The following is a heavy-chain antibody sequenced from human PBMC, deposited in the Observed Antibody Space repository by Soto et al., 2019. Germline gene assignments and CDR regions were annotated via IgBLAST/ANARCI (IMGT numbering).Heavy chain of an antibody. CDR2: INHSGST. CDR1: GGSFSGYY. V-gene: IGHV4-34*01. J-gene: IGHJ6*03. Sequence: SETLSLTCAVYGGSFSGYYWSWIRQPPGKGLEWIGEINHSGSTNYNPSLKSRVTISVDTSKNQFSLKLSSVTAADTAVYYCARTDLNYYSNYRDYYYYYMDVWGKGTTVTVSS. D-gene: IGHD4-4*01. CDR3: ARTDLNYYSNYRDYYYYYMDV.